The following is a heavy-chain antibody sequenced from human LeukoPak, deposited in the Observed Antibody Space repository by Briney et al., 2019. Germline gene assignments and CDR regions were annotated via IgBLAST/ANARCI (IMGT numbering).Heavy chain of an antibody. D-gene: IGHD1-26*01. J-gene: IGHJ4*02. Sequence: GGSLRLSCAASGFTFSGSAMHWVRQAPGKGLEWVSYISSSGSTIYYADSVKGRFTISRDNAKNSLYLQMNSLRAEDTAVYYCARGSYYVNDYWGQGTLVTVSS. CDR1: GFTFSGSA. V-gene: IGHV3-48*03. CDR3: ARGSYYVNDY. CDR2: ISSSGSTI.